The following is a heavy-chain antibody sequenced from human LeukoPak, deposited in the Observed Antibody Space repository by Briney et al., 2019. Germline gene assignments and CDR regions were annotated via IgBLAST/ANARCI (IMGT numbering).Heavy chain of an antibody. CDR3: ARSSLYCSSTSCYQDYYYGMDV. CDR2: IIPIFGIA. D-gene: IGHD2-2*01. CDR1: GGTFSSYA. Sequence: GASVKVSCKASGGTFSSYAISWVRQAPGQGLEWMGRIIPIFGIASYAQKFQGRVTITADKSTSTAYMELSSLRSEDTAVYYCARSSLYCSSTSCYQDYYYGMDVWGQGTTVTVSS. J-gene: IGHJ6*02. V-gene: IGHV1-69*04.